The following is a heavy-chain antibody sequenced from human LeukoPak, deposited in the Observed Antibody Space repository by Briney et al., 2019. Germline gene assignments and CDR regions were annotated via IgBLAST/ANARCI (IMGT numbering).Heavy chain of an antibody. J-gene: IGHJ6*03. Sequence: GGSLRLSCAASGFTVSSNYMSWVRQAPGKGLEWVSVIYSGGSTYYADSVKGRFTISRDNSKNTLYLQMNSLRAEDTAVYYCARQAATRYYYYYMDVRGKGTTVTVSS. CDR3: ARQAATRYYYYYMDV. V-gene: IGHV3-53*01. CDR1: GFTVSSNY. D-gene: IGHD2-15*01. CDR2: IYSGGST.